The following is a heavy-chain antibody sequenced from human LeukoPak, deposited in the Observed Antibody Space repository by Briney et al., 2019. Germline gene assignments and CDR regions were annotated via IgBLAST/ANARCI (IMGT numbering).Heavy chain of an antibody. CDR2: IYSGGTT. Sequence: GGSLRLSCAASGFTVSNNFMSWVRQAPGKGLELVSLIYSGGTTKYADSVRGRFTISRDNSKNTLYLQMNSLRAKDTAVYYCARDQPVVTPLGYWGQGTLVTVSS. V-gene: IGHV3-53*01. D-gene: IGHD4-23*01. J-gene: IGHJ4*02. CDR1: GFTVSNNF. CDR3: ARDQPVVTPLGY.